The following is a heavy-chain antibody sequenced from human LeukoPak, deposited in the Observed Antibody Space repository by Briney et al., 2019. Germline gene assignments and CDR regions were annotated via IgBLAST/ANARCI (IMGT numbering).Heavy chain of an antibody. V-gene: IGHV1-18*01. CDR2: ISAYNGKT. Sequence: GASVKVSCKASGYTFTSYGISWVRQAPGQGLEWMGWISAYNGKTNYTQKLQGRVTMPTDTSTSTAYMELRSLRSDDTAVYYCARGGAVAGGLYYYYYYMDVWGKGTTVTISS. J-gene: IGHJ6*03. CDR3: ARGGAVAGGLYYYYYYMDV. CDR1: GYTFTSYG. D-gene: IGHD6-19*01.